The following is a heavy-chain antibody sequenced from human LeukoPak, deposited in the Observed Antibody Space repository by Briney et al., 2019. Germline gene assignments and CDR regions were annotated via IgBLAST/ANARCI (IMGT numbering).Heavy chain of an antibody. CDR2: IYSGGST. CDR1: GFTVSSNY. CDR3: AREPLGGYWFDP. D-gene: IGHD3-16*01. V-gene: IGHV3-66*02. J-gene: IGHJ5*02. Sequence: GGSLRLSCAASGFTVSSNYMSWVRQAPGKGLEWVSVIYSGGSTYYADSVKGRFTISRDNSKNTLYLQMNSLRAEDTAAYYCAREPLGGYWFDPWGQGTLVTVSS.